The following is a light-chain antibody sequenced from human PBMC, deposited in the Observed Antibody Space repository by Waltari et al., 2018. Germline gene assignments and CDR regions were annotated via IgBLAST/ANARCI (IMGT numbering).Light chain of an antibody. CDR1: SSDVGFYNL. Sequence: QSALTQPASVSGSPGQSITISCTGTSSDVGFYNLVSWYQQHPGKAPELVVYEVINRPSGVSNRFSGSKSGNTASLTISGLQAEDEADYYCCSYAGRNIWVFGGGTKLTVL. CDR2: EVI. J-gene: IGLJ3*02. V-gene: IGLV2-23*02. CDR3: CSYAGRNIWV.